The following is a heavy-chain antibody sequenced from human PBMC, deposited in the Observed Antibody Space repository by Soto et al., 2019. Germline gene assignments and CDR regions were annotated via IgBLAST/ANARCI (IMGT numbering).Heavy chain of an antibody. CDR2: IDTSGST. CDR1: GGSISNYY. Sequence: SETLSLTCTVSGGSISNYYCNWIRQPAGKGLEWIGRIDTSGSTNYNPSLKSRVTMSVDTSKQEFSLKLSSVTAADTAVYYCTKNSAYALDYWGQGTLVTVSS. CDR3: TKNSAYALDY. D-gene: IGHD5-12*01. J-gene: IGHJ4*02. V-gene: IGHV4-4*07.